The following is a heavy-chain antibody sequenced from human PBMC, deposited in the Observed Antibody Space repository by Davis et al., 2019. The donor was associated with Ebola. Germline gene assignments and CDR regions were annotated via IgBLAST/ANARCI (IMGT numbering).Heavy chain of an antibody. CDR3: AREAYCGGDCYSFYYYYGMDV. Sequence: AASVKVSCKASGYIFTSYAMHWVRQAPGQRLEWMGWINAGNGNTKYSQKFQGRVTITADESTSTAYMELSSLRSEDTAVYYCAREAYCGGDCYSFYYYYGMDVWGQGTTVTVSS. J-gene: IGHJ6*02. V-gene: IGHV1-3*01. CDR1: GYIFTSYA. D-gene: IGHD2-21*02. CDR2: INAGNGNT.